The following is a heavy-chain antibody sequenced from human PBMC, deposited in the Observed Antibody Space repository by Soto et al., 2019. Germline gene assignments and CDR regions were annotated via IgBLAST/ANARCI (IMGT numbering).Heavy chain of an antibody. J-gene: IGHJ6*02. CDR2: INAGNGYT. V-gene: IGHV1-3*01. CDR3: ARDPIDSSGYYHHYYYGMDV. CDR1: GYTFTSYG. D-gene: IGHD3-22*01. Sequence: ASVKVSCKASGYTFTSYGIHWVRQAPGQRLEWTGWINAGNGYTKYSEKFQGRVTITRDTSASTAYLELSSLRSEDAAVYYCARDPIDSSGYYHHYYYGMDVWGQGTTVTVSS.